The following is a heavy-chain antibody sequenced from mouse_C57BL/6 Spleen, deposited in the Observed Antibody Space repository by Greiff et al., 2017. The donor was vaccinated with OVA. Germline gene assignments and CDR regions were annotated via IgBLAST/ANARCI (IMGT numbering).Heavy chain of an antibody. CDR3: GREGPLDDGYYGLDY. D-gene: IGHD2-3*01. V-gene: IGHV1-55*01. Sequence: QVQLQQPGAELVKPGASVKMSCKASGYTFTSYWITWVKQRPGQGLEWIGDIYPGSGSNNYNAKFKSKATLTVDTSSSPAYMQHSSLTTEDSAVYYCGREGPLDDGYYGLDYWGQGTLVTVSA. CDR1: GYTFTSYW. CDR2: IYPGSGSN. J-gene: IGHJ3*01.